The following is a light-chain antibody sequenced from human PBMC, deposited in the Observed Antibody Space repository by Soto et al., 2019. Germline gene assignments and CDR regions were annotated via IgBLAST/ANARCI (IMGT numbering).Light chain of an antibody. Sequence: EIVLTQSPATLSLSPGERVTLSCRASQSVNSHLAWYQHKPGQPPRLLIYDVSNRATGIPARFTGSGSGTDFTLTISSLEPEDFAVYFCQQRSNWPRTFGQGTKLEFK. CDR1: QSVNSH. V-gene: IGKV3-11*01. J-gene: IGKJ2*01. CDR3: QQRSNWPRT. CDR2: DVS.